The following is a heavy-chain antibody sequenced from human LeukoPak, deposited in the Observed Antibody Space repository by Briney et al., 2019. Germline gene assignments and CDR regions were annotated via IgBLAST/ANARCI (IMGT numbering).Heavy chain of an antibody. CDR2: IISSGDGT. D-gene: IGHD3-22*01. J-gene: IGHJ4*02. CDR3: AKDRPNYYGSNGHYYRRDGDY. CDR1: GFTFSIYA. V-gene: IGHV3-23*01. Sequence: PGGSLRLSCAASGFTFSIYAMSWVRQAPGKGLQWVSSIISSGDGTYYADSVKGRFTISRDNSENTLYLQMNSLRVEDTAVYFCAKDRPNYYGSNGHYYRRDGDYWGQGTLVTVSS.